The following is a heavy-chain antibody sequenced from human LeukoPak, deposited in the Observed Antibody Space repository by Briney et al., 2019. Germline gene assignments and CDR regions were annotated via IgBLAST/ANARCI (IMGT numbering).Heavy chain of an antibody. CDR1: GFTFSSYS. CDR3: AREGLLGYCSSTSCHRTVYFDY. V-gene: IGHV3-21*01. CDR2: IRSSSSYI. J-gene: IGHJ4*02. D-gene: IGHD2-2*01. Sequence: PGGSLRLSCAASGFTFSSYSMNWVRQAPGKGLEWVSSIRSSSSYIYYADSVKGRFTISRDNAKNSLYLQMNSLRAEDTAVYYCAREGLLGYCSSTSCHRTVYFDYWGQGTLVTVSS.